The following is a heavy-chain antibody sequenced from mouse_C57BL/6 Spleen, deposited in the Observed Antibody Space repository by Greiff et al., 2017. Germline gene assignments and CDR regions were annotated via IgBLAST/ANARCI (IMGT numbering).Heavy chain of an antibody. CDR1: GYAFTNYL. Sequence: QVQLQQSGAELVRPGTSVKVSCKASGYAFTNYLIEWVKQRPGQGLEWIGVINPGSGGTNYNEKFKGKATLTADKSSSTAYMQLSSLTSEDSAVYFCARSAYDYDGGAYWGQGTTLTVSS. J-gene: IGHJ2*01. D-gene: IGHD2-4*01. CDR2: INPGSGGT. V-gene: IGHV1-54*01. CDR3: ARSAYDYDGGAY.